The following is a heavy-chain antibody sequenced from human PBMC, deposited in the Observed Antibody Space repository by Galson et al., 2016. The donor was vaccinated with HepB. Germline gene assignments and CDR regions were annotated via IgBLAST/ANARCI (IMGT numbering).Heavy chain of an antibody. D-gene: IGHD4-17*01. CDR1: GFTFNRHT. CDR2: ISTTTTYI. CDR3: ARDIYGYYGLEV. V-gene: IGHV3-21*01. J-gene: IGHJ4*02. Sequence: SLRLSCAASGFTFNRHTMNWVRQAPGKGLEWVSSISTTTTYIFYADSVKGRFTISRDNSKNSLFLQMNSLRAEDTAVYYCARDIYGYYGLEVWGQGTLVTVSS.